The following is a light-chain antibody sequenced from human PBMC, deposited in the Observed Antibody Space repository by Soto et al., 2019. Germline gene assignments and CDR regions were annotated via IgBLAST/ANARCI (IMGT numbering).Light chain of an antibody. CDR1: QSVLYSSNNKNY. Sequence: DIVMTQSPDSLAVSLGERATINCKSSQSVLYSSNNKNYLAWYQQKPGQPPKLLIYWASTRESGVPDRFSGNGAGADFTLYLSSLQDEDLAGYYSQQNCSTLHVTFGPGNKVDI. CDR2: WAS. J-gene: IGKJ3*01. V-gene: IGKV4-1*01. CDR3: QQNCSTLHVT.